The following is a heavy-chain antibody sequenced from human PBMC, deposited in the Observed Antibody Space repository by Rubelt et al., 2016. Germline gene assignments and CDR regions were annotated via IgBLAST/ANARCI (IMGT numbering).Heavy chain of an antibody. V-gene: IGHV4-34*01. CDR3: ASWPLGYCSGGTCYSFDY. Sequence: IGEINHSGSTNYNPSLKSRLTMSVDKSRNQFSLKLSSVTVADTAVYYCASWPLGYCSGGTCYSFDYWGQGTLVTVSS. CDR2: INHSGST. J-gene: IGHJ4*02. D-gene: IGHD2-15*01.